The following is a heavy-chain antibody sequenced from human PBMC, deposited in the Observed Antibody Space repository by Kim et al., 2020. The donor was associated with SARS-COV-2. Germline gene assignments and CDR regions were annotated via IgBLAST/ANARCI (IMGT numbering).Heavy chain of an antibody. Sequence: PYLKSRVTISVHTSKNQFSLKLNAVTAADTAVYFCARGPMISFGGDEFNFWGQGTLVTVSS. D-gene: IGHD3-16*01. V-gene: IGHV4-34*01. CDR3: ARGPMISFGGDEFNF. J-gene: IGHJ4*02.